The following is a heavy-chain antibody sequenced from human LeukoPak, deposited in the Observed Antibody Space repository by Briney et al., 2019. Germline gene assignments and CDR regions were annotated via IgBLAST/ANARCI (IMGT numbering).Heavy chain of an antibody. CDR3: ARDSGGVATIDY. J-gene: IGHJ4*02. Sequence: PGGSLRLSCAASGFTFSNYDMNWVRQAPGKGLEWVSSISSSSSYIYYADSVKGRFTVSRDNAKNSLYLQMNSLRAEDTAVYYCARDSGGVATIDYCGQGTLVTVSS. V-gene: IGHV3-21*01. CDR2: ISSSSSYI. D-gene: IGHD5-12*01. CDR1: GFTFSNYD.